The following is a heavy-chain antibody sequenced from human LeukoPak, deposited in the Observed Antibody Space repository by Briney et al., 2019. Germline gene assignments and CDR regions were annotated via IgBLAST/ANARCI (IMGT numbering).Heavy chain of an antibody. CDR2: ISAYNGNT. V-gene: IGHV1-18*01. Sequence: GASVKVSCKASGYTFTSYGISWVRQAPGQGLEWMGWISAYNGNTNYAQKLQGRVTMTTDTSTSTAYMELRSLRSDDTAVYYCASRKPHITMVRGVPQYYYGMDVWGQGTTVTVSS. D-gene: IGHD3-10*01. J-gene: IGHJ6*02. CDR1: GYTFTSYG. CDR3: ASRKPHITMVRGVPQYYYGMDV.